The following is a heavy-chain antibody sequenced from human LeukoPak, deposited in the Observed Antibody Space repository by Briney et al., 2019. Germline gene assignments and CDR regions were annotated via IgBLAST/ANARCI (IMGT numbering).Heavy chain of an antibody. J-gene: IGHJ4*02. CDR2: IYYSGST. CDR1: GGSISSYY. D-gene: IGHD2-21*02. Sequence: SETLSLTCTVSGGSISSYYWSWIRQPPGKGLEWIGYIYYSGSTNYNPSLKSRVTISVDTSKNQFSLKLSFVTAADTAVYYCARAAYCGGDCYSGYFDYWGQGTLVTVSS. V-gene: IGHV4-59*01. CDR3: ARAAYCGGDCYSGYFDY.